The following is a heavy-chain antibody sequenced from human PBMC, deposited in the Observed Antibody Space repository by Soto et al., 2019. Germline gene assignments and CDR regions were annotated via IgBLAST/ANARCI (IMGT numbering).Heavy chain of an antibody. J-gene: IGHJ6*02. CDR2: ISGSGGST. Sequence: PGGSLRLSCAASGFTFSSYAMSWVRQAPGKGLEWVSAISGSGGSTYYADSVKGRFTISRDNSKNTLYLQVNSLRAEDTAVYYCAKLLRSGDYYYGMDAWGQGTTVTVSS. CDR1: GFTFSSYA. CDR3: AKLLRSGDYYYGMDA. V-gene: IGHV3-23*01. D-gene: IGHD2-15*01.